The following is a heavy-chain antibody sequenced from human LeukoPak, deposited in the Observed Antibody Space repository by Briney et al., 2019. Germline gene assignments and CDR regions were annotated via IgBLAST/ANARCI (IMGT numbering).Heavy chain of an antibody. V-gene: IGHV4-59*01. CDR1: GGSISGSY. CDR2: MYNSGST. CDR3: ARGIESYGDYGY. D-gene: IGHD4-17*01. Sequence: SETLSLTCTVSGGSISGSYWSRIRQPPGKGLEWIAYMYNSGSTNYNPSLKSRVTISIDTSKNQFSLKLSSLTAADTAIYYCARGIESYGDYGYWGQGILVTVSS. J-gene: IGHJ4*02.